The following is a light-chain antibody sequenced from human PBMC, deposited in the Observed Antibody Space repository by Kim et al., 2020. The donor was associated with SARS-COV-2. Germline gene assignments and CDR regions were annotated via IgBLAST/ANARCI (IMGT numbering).Light chain of an antibody. CDR1: NIGTKN. CDR3: QVWDSSTGV. J-gene: IGLJ3*02. V-gene: IGLV3-9*01. Sequence: SVALGQTARITCGGNNIGTKNVHWLQQKPGQAPVLVICGDSNRPSGIPERFSGSNSGNTATLTISRAQPGDEADYYCQVWDSSTGVFGGGTQLTVL. CDR2: GDS.